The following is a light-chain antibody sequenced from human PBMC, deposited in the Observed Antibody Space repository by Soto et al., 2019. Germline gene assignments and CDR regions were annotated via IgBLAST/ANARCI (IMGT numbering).Light chain of an antibody. J-gene: IGLJ1*01. V-gene: IGLV1-47*01. CDR3: AAWDDSLSGLYV. CDR1: SSNIGSNY. Sequence: QSVLTQPPSASGTPGQRVTISCSGSSSNIGSNYVYWYQQLPGTAPKLLIYRNNQRPSGVPDRFSGAKSGTSASLVISGLRSEDEAYYYCAAWDDSLSGLYVFGTGTKLTLL. CDR2: RNN.